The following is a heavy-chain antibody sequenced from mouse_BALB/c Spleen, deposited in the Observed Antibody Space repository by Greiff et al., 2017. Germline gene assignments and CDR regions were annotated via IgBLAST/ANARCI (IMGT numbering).Heavy chain of an antibody. J-gene: IGHJ2*01. CDR1: GYTFTSYW. Sequence: QVQLQQPGAELVKPGASVKLSCKASGYTFTSYWMHWVKQRPGQGLEWIGEIDPSDSYTNYNQKFKDKATLTVDKSSSTAYMQLSSPTSEDSAVYYCTRILRLGGYFDYWGQGTTLTVSS. V-gene: IGHV1-69*02. CDR2: IDPSDSYT. CDR3: TRILRLGGYFDY. D-gene: IGHD1-2*01.